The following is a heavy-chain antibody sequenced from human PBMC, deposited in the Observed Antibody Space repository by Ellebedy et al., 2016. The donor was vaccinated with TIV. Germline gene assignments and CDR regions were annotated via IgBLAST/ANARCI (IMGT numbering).Heavy chain of an antibody. Sequence: MPSETLSLTCTVSGGSISSSSYYWGWIRQPPGKGLEWIGSIYYSGSTYYNPSLKSRVTISADTSKNQFSLKLSSVTAADTAVYYCARQVGRYYGSGSYSPWGQGTLVTVSS. CDR1: GGSISSSSYY. J-gene: IGHJ5*02. CDR3: ARQVGRYYGSGSYSP. CDR2: IYYSGST. V-gene: IGHV4-39*01. D-gene: IGHD3-10*01.